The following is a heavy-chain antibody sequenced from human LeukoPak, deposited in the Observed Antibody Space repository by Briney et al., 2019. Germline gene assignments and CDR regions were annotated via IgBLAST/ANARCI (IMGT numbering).Heavy chain of an antibody. J-gene: IGHJ6*02. D-gene: IGHD3-10*01. CDR2: ISYDGSNK. Sequence: GGSLRLSCAASGFTFSSYAMHWVRQAPGKGLEWVAVISYDGSNKYYADSVKGRFTISRDNSKNTLYLQMNSLRAEDTAVYYCARDLGPRDYYYGMDVWGQGTTVTVSS. CDR3: ARDLGPRDYYYGMDV. CDR1: GFTFSSYA. V-gene: IGHV3-30*01.